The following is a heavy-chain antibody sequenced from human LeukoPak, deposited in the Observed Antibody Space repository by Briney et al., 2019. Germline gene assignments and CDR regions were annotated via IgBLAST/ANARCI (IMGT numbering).Heavy chain of an antibody. CDR1: GGSISSNTYF. Sequence: WETLSLTCDVSGGSISSNTYFWGWIRRPPGKGLEWIGSIRYSGSTYYNPSLKSRVTISVDTSKNQFSLNLSSLTAADTAVYYCATSDTVSTYNWFDPWGQGTLVTVS. CDR3: ATSDTVSTYNWFDP. D-gene: IGHD5/OR15-5a*01. CDR2: IRYSGST. J-gene: IGHJ5*02. V-gene: IGHV4-39*01.